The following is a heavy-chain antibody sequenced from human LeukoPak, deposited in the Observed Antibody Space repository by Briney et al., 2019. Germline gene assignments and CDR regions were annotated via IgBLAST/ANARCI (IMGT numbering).Heavy chain of an antibody. D-gene: IGHD3-22*01. CDR2: ISNSDETT. CDR3: ARDSRYYDTSGYHYPGWFDP. Sequence: GGSLSLSCAASGFTFTNYAMNWVRQAPGKGLEWVSTISNSDETTYYADSVKGRFTISRDNSKNTLYLHMSSLRAEDTAVYFCARDSRYYDTSGYHYPGWFDPWGQGTLVTVSS. V-gene: IGHV3-23*01. J-gene: IGHJ5*02. CDR1: GFTFTNYA.